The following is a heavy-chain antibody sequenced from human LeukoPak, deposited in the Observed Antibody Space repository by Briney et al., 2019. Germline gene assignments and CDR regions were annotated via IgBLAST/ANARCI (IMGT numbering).Heavy chain of an antibody. V-gene: IGHV4-34*01. CDR2: INHSGST. D-gene: IGHD5-18*01. J-gene: IGHJ6*02. CDR1: GGSFSGYY. CDR3: ARGPPPYIQLWSAYYYYGMDV. Sequence: SETLSLTCAVYGGSFSGYYWSWIRQPPGKGLEWIGEINHSGSTNYNPSLKSRVTISVDTSKNQFSPQLSSVTAADTAVYYWARGPPPYIQLWSAYYYYGMDVWGQGTTVTVSS.